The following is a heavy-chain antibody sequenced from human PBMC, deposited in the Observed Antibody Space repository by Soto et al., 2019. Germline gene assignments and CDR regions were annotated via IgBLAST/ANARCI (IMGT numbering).Heavy chain of an antibody. Sequence: QTLSLTCASSGDSVSSNSAAWYWIRRSPSRGLEWLGRTYYRSKWYNGYAVAVKSRITINPDASKNPFSMQLNSVTPEDTAVYSCARESRAPFHLAYPGPRPLVPVSS. V-gene: IGHV6-1*01. CDR2: TYYRSKWYN. CDR1: GDSVSSNSAA. CDR3: ARESRAPFHLAY. D-gene: IGHD3-10*01. J-gene: IGHJ4*02.